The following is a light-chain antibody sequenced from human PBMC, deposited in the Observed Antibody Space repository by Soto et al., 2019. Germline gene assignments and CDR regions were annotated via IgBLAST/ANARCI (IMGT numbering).Light chain of an antibody. Sequence: EIVMTQSPATLSLSPGERAALSCRASQSINSELAWYHQKPGQPPRLLIYGASTRAPGVPARFTGSESGSEFTLTISGLQSEDFAVYYCQQGHNWPLTCGQGTRLEI. V-gene: IGKV3-15*01. CDR1: QSINSE. CDR3: QQGHNWPLT. J-gene: IGKJ2*01. CDR2: GAS.